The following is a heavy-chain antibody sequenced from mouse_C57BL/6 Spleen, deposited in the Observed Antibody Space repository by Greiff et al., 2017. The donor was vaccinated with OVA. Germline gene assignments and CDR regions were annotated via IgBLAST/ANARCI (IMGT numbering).Heavy chain of an antibody. D-gene: IGHD1-1*01. CDR2: INYDGSST. CDR3: ARWDYYGSSPHFDV. CDR1: GFTFSDYY. J-gene: IGHJ1*03. Sequence: EVHLVESEGGLVQPGSSMKLSCTASGFTFSDYYMAWVRQVPEKGLEWVANINYDGSSTYYLDSLKSRFIISRDNAKNILYLQMSSLKSEDTATYYCARWDYYGSSPHFDVWGTGTTVTVSS. V-gene: IGHV5-16*01.